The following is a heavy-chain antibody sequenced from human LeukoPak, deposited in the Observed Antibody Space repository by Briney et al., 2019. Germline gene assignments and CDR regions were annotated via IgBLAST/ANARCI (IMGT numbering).Heavy chain of an antibody. CDR2: INPNSGGT. D-gene: IGHD2-15*01. Sequence: ASVKVSCKASGYTFTGYYMHWVRQAPGQGLEWMGWINPNSGGTNYAQKFQGRVTMTRDTSISTAYMELSRLRSDDTAVYYCARLVGYSSGYYPDYWGQGILVTVSS. V-gene: IGHV1-2*02. CDR3: ARLVGYSSGYYPDY. CDR1: GYTFTGYY. J-gene: IGHJ4*02.